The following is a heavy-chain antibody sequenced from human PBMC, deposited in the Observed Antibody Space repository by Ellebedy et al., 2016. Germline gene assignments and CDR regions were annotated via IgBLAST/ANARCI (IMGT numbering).Heavy chain of an antibody. D-gene: IGHD6-13*01. J-gene: IGHJ4*02. CDR2: INPKNGAT. CDR1: GYTFTGYF. V-gene: IGHV1-2*02. CDR3: ASRIAAGGTGLELAY. Sequence: ASVKVSCXASGYTFTGYFMQWLRQAPGQGLEWMGWINPKNGATNYAQKFQGRVTMTTDTSISTAYMELSRLKSDDTALYYCASRIAAGGTGLELAYWGQGTLVTVSS.